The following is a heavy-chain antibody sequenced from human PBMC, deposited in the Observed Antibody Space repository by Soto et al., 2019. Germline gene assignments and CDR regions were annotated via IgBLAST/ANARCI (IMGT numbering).Heavy chain of an antibody. J-gene: IGHJ6*03. Sequence: EVQLVESGGGLVQPGGSLRLSCAASGFTFSFYWMSWVRQAPGKGLEWVANIKEDGSEKYYVDSVKGRFNISRDNDKNLLYLQMTSLTAEDTAVYYCARVRMVRRVTFYYYYSMDLWGKGTTVTVS. CDR2: IKEDGSEK. CDR1: GFTFSFYW. D-gene: IGHD3-10*01. CDR3: ARVRMVRRVTFYYYYSMDL. V-gene: IGHV3-7*01.